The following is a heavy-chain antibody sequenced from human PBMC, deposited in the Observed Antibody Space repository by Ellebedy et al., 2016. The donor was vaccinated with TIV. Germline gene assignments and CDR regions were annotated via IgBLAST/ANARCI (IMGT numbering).Heavy chain of an antibody. CDR2: IYHSGST. CDR3: ARGFDDYRALPDY. Sequence: SETLSLTCAVSGGSISSSNWWSWVRQPPGKGLEWIGEIYHSGSTNYNPSLKSRVTISVDKSKNQFSLKLSSVTAAGTAVYYCARGFDDYRALPDYWGQGTLVTVSS. V-gene: IGHV4-4*02. J-gene: IGHJ4*02. D-gene: IGHD4-11*01. CDR1: GGSISSSNW.